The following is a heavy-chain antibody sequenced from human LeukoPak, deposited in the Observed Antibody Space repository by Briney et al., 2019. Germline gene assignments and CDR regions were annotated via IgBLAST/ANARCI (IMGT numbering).Heavy chain of an antibody. D-gene: IGHD6-13*01. J-gene: IGHJ3*02. Sequence: SQTLSLTCAISGDSVSSNSAAWHWIRQSPSRGLEWLARTYYRSKWYNDYAVSVKSRITINPDTSKNQFSLQLNSVTPEDTAVYYCAREAAAGGDAFDIWGQGTMVTVSS. CDR2: TYYRSKWYN. CDR1: GDSVSSNSAA. CDR3: AREAAAGGDAFDI. V-gene: IGHV6-1*01.